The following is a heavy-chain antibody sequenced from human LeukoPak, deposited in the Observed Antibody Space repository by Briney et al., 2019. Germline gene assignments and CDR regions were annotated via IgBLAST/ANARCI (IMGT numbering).Heavy chain of an antibody. Sequence: GRSLRLSCAASGFTFSSYAMHWVRQAPGEGLEWVAVISNDGNNKYYADSVKGRFTISRDNSKNTLYLQMNSLRAEDTAVHYCVRDLGDYYFDYWGQGTLVTVSS. CDR1: GFTFSSYA. J-gene: IGHJ4*02. V-gene: IGHV3-30*04. CDR3: VRDLGDYYFDY. CDR2: ISNDGNNK. D-gene: IGHD3-16*01.